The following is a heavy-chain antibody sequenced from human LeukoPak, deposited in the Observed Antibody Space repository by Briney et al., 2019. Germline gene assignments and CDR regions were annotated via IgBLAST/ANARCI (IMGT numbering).Heavy chain of an antibody. J-gene: IGHJ3*02. CDR2: ISSSSSYI. Sequence: NPGGSLRLSCAASGFTFSSYSMNWVRQAPGKGLEWVSSISSSSSYIYYADSVKGRFTISRDNAKNSLYLQMNSLRAEDTAVYYCARGAEELLGAFDIWGQGTMVTVSS. V-gene: IGHV3-21*01. D-gene: IGHD2-15*01. CDR3: ARGAEELLGAFDI. CDR1: GFTFSSYS.